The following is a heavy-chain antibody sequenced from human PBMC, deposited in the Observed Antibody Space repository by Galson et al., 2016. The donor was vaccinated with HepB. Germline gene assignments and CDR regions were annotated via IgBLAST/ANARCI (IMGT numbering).Heavy chain of an antibody. CDR3: ARGTALPGVDY. CDR2: INQDGSER. V-gene: IGHV3-7*01. Sequence: WVATINQDGSERFYVDSVKGRFTISRDNANTLLFLHLNSLRAEDTAIYYCARGTALPGVDYWGQGTLVSVSS. J-gene: IGHJ4*02. D-gene: IGHD4-17*01.